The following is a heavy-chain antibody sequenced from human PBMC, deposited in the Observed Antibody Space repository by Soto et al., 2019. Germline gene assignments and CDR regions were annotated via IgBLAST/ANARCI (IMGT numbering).Heavy chain of an antibody. CDR3: TASAYETFLDY. J-gene: IGHJ4*02. CDR2: IRNKANNYAT. Sequence: VQLVESGGGLVKPGGSLKLSCSASGFTFSGSAMHWVRQASGKGLEWVGRIRNKANNYATAYAASVKGRFTISRDDSKNTAYLQMNSLKTEDTAVYYCTASAYETFLDYWAQGSLGTVSS. D-gene: IGHD5-12*01. V-gene: IGHV3-73*01. CDR1: GFTFSGSA.